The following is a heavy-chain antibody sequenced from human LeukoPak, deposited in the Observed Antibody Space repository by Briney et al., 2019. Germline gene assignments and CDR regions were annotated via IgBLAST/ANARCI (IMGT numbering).Heavy chain of an antibody. J-gene: IGHJ4*02. CDR2: IYYSGST. CDR1: GGSISSGGYY. D-gene: IGHD5-18*01. CDR3: ARGGIQLSLYFDY. Sequence: SETLSLTCTVSGGSISSGGYYCSWIRQHPGKGLEWIGYIYYSGSTYYNPSLKSRVTISVDTSKNQFSLKLSSVTAADTAVYYCARGGIQLSLYFDYWGQGTLVTVSS. V-gene: IGHV4-31*03.